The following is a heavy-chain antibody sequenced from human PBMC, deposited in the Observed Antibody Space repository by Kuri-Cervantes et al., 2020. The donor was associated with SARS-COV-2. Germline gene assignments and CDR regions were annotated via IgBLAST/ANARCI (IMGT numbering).Heavy chain of an antibody. CDR2: IKQDGSEK. CDR3: ARGRVVPAAIVYYYGMDV. D-gene: IGHD2-2*01. V-gene: IGHV3-7*05. CDR1: GFTFSSYW. Sequence: GGSLRLSCAASGFTFSSYWMSWVRQAPGKGLEWVANIKQDGSEKYYVDSVKGQFTISRDNAKNSLYLQMNSLRAEDTAVYYCARGRVVPAAIVYYYGMDVWGQGTTVTVSS. J-gene: IGHJ6*02.